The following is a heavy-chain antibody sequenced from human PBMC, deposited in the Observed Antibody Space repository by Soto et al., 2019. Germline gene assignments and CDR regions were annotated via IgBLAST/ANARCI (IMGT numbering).Heavy chain of an antibody. CDR1: GGTFSSYA. CDR2: IIPIFGTA. D-gene: IGHD2-15*01. J-gene: IGHJ5*02. Sequence: QVQLVQSGAEVKKPGSSVKVSCKASGGTFSSYAISWVRQAPGQGLEWMGGIIPIFGTANYAQKFQGRVTITADESTXTXSMELSSLRSEDTAVYYCARDRASVVVVAAPPLFDPWGQGTLVTVSS. V-gene: IGHV1-69*12. CDR3: ARDRASVVVVAAPPLFDP.